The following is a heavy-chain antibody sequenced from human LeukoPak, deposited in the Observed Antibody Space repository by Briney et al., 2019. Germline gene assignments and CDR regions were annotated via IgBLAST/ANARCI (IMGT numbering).Heavy chain of an antibody. D-gene: IGHD1-7*01. CDR3: ARDPPEDEWNSLDA. CDR2: IHYRGLT. Sequence: SKPLTFTCTVSGGPFKGYYWNWIRKAPGKGLSWIGVIHYRGLTVYSPSLQNRVSMSVDTSTNQFSLCLSAVSAADTPPYFSARDPPEDEWNSLDAWGQGIMVTVSS. V-gene: IGHV4-59*01. CDR1: GGPFKGYY. J-gene: IGHJ5*02.